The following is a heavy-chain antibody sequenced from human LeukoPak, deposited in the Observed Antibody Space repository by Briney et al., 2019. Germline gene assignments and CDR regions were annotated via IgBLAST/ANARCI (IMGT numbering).Heavy chain of an antibody. J-gene: IGHJ4*02. CDR3: ARNMMWNIVATPFDY. CDR1: GGSFSGYY. Sequence: SETLSLTCAVYGGSFSGYYWSWLRQPPGKGLEWIGEINHSGSTNYNPSLKSRVTISVDTSKNQFSLKLSSVTAADTAVYYCARNMMWNIVATPFDYWGQGTLVTVSS. V-gene: IGHV4-34*01. D-gene: IGHD5-12*01. CDR2: INHSGST.